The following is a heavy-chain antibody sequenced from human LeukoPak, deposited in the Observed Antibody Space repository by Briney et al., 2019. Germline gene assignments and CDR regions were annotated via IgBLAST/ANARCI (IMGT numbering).Heavy chain of an antibody. Sequence: ASVKVSCKTSGYTFTGYYMHWVRQAPGQGLEWMGWINPNSGGTDYAQKFQGRVTMTRDTSLSTAYMELGRLTSDDKAVYYCATDGYYYGSGTYPNYWGQGTLVTISS. CDR2: INPNSGGT. V-gene: IGHV1-2*02. CDR1: GYTFTGYY. D-gene: IGHD3-10*01. CDR3: ATDGYYYGSGTYPNY. J-gene: IGHJ4*02.